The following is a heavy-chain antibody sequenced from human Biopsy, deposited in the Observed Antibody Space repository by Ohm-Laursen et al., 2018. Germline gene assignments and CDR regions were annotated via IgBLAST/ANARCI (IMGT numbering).Heavy chain of an antibody. CDR3: TRAEAGSGSLLYFDY. V-gene: IGHV3-74*01. Sequence: SLRLSCAASGFTFNSYWMYWVRQAPGKGLVWVSRINSDGSSTNYADAVKGRFTISRDNAKNTVFLQMNSLRAEDTAMYYCTRAEAGSGSLLYFDYWGQGTLVTVSS. D-gene: IGHD3-10*01. CDR2: INSDGSST. CDR1: GFTFNSYW. J-gene: IGHJ4*02.